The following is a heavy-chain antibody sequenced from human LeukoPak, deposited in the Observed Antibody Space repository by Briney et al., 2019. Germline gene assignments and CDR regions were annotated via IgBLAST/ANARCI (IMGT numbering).Heavy chain of an antibody. D-gene: IGHD5-12*01. V-gene: IGHV4-59*10. CDR3: AGTSVATILSDYYYYYMDV. CDR2: IYTSGST. Sequence: PSETLSLTCAVYGGSFSGYYWSWIRQPAGKGLEWVGRIYTSGSTNYNPSLKSRVTMSVDTSKNQFSLKLSSVTAADTAVYYCAGTSVATILSDYYYYYMDVWGKGTTVTISS. CDR1: GGSFSGYY. J-gene: IGHJ6*03.